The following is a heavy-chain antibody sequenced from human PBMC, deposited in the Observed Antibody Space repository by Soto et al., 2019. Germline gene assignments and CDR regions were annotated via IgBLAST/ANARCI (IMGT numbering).Heavy chain of an antibody. CDR1: GVTVSSNY. CDR3: ARHGYNYGGGYFDY. D-gene: IGHD5-18*01. V-gene: IGHV3-66*04. Sequence: EVQLVESGGGLVQPGGSLRLSCAASGVTVSSNYMSWVRQAPGKGLEWVSVIYSGGSTYYADSVKGRFTISRDNSKNPLYLQMNSLRAEDTDVYYCARHGYNYGGGYFDYWGQGTLVTVSS. J-gene: IGHJ4*02. CDR2: IYSGGST.